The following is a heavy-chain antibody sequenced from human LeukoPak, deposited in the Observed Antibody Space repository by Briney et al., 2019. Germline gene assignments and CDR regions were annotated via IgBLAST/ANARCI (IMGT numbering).Heavy chain of an antibody. CDR1: GYTFTCYY. V-gene: IGHV1-2*02. CDR3: ARDRRVRGVTEKYYYYMDV. Sequence: ASVKVSCKASGYTFTCYYMHWVRQAPGQGLEWMGWINPNSGGTNYAQKFEGRVTMTRDTSISTAYMELSRLRSDDTAVYYCARDRRVRGVTEKYYYYMDVWGKGTTVTVSS. J-gene: IGHJ6*03. D-gene: IGHD3-10*01. CDR2: INPNSGGT.